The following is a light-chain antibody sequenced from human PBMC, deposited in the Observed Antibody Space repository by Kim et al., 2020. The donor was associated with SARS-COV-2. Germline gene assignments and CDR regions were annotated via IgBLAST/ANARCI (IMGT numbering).Light chain of an antibody. J-gene: IGLJ3*02. CDR3: GAWDSSLSARV. Sequence: GQKVTITCSGSSSNVGNNYVYWFQQFPGPAPKLLIYDNSRRPSGIPDRFSGSKSGTSATLGITGLQTGDEADYYCGAWDSSLSARVFGGGTQLTVL. CDR2: DNS. CDR1: SSNVGNNY. V-gene: IGLV1-51*01.